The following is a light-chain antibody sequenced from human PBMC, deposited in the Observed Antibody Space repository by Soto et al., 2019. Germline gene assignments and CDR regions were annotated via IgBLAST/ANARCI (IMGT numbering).Light chain of an antibody. Sequence: IVLTQSPATLSLSPGVIATLSCRASQSVSSYLAWYQKKPGQPPMLLIYDASNRATDIPARFSGSGSGTDFTLTISSLSPEDFAIYYCQQGNSCPLTFGGGTKVEIK. CDR1: QSVSSY. J-gene: IGKJ4*01. CDR3: QQGNSCPLT. V-gene: IGKV3-11*01. CDR2: DAS.